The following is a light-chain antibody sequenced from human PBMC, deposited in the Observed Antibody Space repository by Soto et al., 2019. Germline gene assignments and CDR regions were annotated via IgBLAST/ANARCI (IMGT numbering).Light chain of an antibody. J-gene: IGLJ2*01. CDR1: SSDVGGYNY. CDR3: SSYTSSSTVL. CDR2: EVT. Sequence: QSALTQPASVSGSLGQSITISCTGTSSDVGGYNYVSWYQQHPDKDPKVVIFEVTKRPSGVSSRFSGSKSGNTASLTVSGLQAEDEGDYYCSSYTSSSTVLFGGGTKVTVL. V-gene: IGLV2-14*01.